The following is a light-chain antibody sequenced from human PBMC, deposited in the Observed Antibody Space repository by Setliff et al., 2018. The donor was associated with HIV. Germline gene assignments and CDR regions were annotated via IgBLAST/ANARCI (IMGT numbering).Light chain of an antibody. Sequence: QSVLTQPPSASGSPGQSVTISCTGTSSDLGAYNYVSWYQQHPGKAPKLMIYEVSQRPSGVPDRFSGSKSGNTASLTVSGLQAGDEADYYCSSYTSSSTRVFGTGTKVTVL. J-gene: IGLJ1*01. CDR2: EVS. CDR3: SSYTSSSTRV. CDR1: SSDLGAYNY. V-gene: IGLV2-8*01.